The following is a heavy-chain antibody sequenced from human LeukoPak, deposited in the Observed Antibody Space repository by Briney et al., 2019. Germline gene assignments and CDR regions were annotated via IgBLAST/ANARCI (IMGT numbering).Heavy chain of an antibody. CDR1: GGSISSGSYY. CDR2: IYTSGST. V-gene: IGHV4-61*02. Sequence: SETLSLTCTVSGGSISSGSYYWSWIRQPAGKGLEWIGRIYTSGSTNYNPSLKSRVTISVDTSKNQFSLKLSSVTAADTAVYYCARRMGRRFGERYYYYHYMDVWGKGTTVTISS. J-gene: IGHJ6*03. CDR3: ARRMGRRFGERYYYYHYMDV. D-gene: IGHD3-10*01.